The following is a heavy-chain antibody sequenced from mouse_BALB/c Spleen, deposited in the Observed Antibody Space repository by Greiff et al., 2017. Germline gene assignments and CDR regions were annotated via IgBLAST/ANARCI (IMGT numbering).Heavy chain of an antibody. J-gene: IGHJ4*01. CDR2: ISSGGST. Sequence: DVKLVESGGGLVKPGGSLKLSCAASGFTFSSYAMSWVRQTPEKRLEWVASISSGGSTYYPDSVKGRFTISRDNARNILYLQMSSLRSEDTAMYYCARGRGNYAMDYWGQGTSVTVSS. CDR1: GFTFSSYA. V-gene: IGHV5-6-5*01. CDR3: ARGRGNYAMDY. D-gene: IGHD2-14*01.